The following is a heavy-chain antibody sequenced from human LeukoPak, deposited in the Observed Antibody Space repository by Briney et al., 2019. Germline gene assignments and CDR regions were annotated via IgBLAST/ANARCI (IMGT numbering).Heavy chain of an antibody. CDR2: IYTSGST. CDR3: AGGYCSGGSCYSGILGY. J-gene: IGHJ4*02. D-gene: IGHD2-15*01. Sequence: PSETLSLTCTVSGGSISSYYRSWIRQPPGKGLEWIGYIYTSGSTNYNPSLKSRVTISVDTSKNQFSLKLSSVTAADTAVYYCAGGYCSGGSCYSGILGYWGQGTLVTVSS. CDR1: GGSISSYY. V-gene: IGHV4-4*09.